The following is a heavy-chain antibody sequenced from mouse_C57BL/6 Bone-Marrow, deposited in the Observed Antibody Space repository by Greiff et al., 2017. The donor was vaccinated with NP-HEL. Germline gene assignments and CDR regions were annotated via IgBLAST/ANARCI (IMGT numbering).Heavy chain of an antibody. Sequence: EVQLQQSGPVLVKPGASVKMSCKASGYTFTDYYMNWVKQSHGKSLEWIGVINPYNGGTSYNQKFKGKATLTVDKSSSTAYMELNSLTSEDSAVYYCARGENWALAYWGQGTLVTVSA. D-gene: IGHD4-1*01. CDR2: INPYNGGT. V-gene: IGHV1-19*01. J-gene: IGHJ3*01. CDR3: ARGENWALAY. CDR1: GYTFTDYY.